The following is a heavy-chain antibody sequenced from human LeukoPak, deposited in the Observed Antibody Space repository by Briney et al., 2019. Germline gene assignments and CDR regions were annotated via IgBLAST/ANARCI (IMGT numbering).Heavy chain of an antibody. CDR2: IYAGDSST. D-gene: IGHD3-16*01. J-gene: IGHJ4*02. CDR1: GFTFSTYS. Sequence: GESLKISCKGSGFTFSTYSFAWVRQVPGQGLEWMGVIYAGDSSTRYSPSFQGQVTISVDKSISTAYLQRSSLKASDSAIYYCARHSCYDSWGQGTLVTVSS. CDR3: ARHSCYDS. V-gene: IGHV5-51*01.